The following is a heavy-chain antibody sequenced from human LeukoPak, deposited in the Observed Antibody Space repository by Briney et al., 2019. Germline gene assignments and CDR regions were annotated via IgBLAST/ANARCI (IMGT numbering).Heavy chain of an antibody. V-gene: IGHV1-18*01. Sequence: ASVTVSCKASGYTFTSYGISWVRQAPGQGLEWMGWISAYNGNTNYAQKLQGRVTMTTDTSTSTAYLELRSLRSDDTAVYYCARDYYGSRYFDYWGQGTLVTVSS. CDR2: ISAYNGNT. CDR3: ARDYYGSRYFDY. J-gene: IGHJ4*02. D-gene: IGHD3-10*01. CDR1: GYTFTSYG.